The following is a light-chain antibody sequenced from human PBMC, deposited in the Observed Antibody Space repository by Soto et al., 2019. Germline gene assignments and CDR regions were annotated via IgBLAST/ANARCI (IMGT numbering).Light chain of an antibody. V-gene: IGLV2-11*01. CDR2: DVT. Sequence: QSALTQPRSVSASPGQSVTISCTGTSSDVGGYNFVSWYQQHPGKAPKLMIYDVTKRPSGVPDRFSGSKSGNTASLTISGRQAEDEADYYCCSYAGSYTLYVFGTGTKVTVL. CDR3: CSYAGSYTLYV. J-gene: IGLJ1*01. CDR1: SSDVGGYNF.